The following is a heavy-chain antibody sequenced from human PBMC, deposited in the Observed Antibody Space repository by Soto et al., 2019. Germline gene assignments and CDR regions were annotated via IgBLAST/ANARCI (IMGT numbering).Heavy chain of an antibody. CDR1: GFTFSSYW. V-gene: IGHV3-74*01. D-gene: IGHD6-19*01. J-gene: IGHJ4*02. CDR2: INSDGSST. CDR3: AREVEEAVGYYFDY. Sequence: GGSLRLSCAASGFTFSSYWMHWVRQAPGKGLVWVSRINSDGSSTSYADSVKGRFTISRDNAKNTLYLQMNSLRAEDTAVYYCAREVEEAVGYYFDYWGQGTLVTVSS.